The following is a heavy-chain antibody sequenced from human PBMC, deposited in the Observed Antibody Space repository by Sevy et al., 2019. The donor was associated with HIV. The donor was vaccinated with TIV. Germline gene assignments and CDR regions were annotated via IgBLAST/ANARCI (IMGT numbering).Heavy chain of an antibody. CDR2: ISSGTTYT. CDR1: GFTFSDYY. J-gene: IGHJ4*02. Sequence: GGSLRLSCEASGFTFSDYYMSWNRQAPGKGLEWISYISSGTTYTNYADSVKGRFTISRDNAKNSLHLQMNSLTAGDTAVYYCARDRRNYGGQYFDFWGQGTLVTVSS. CDR3: ARDRRNYGGQYFDF. V-gene: IGHV3-11*06. D-gene: IGHD4-17*01.